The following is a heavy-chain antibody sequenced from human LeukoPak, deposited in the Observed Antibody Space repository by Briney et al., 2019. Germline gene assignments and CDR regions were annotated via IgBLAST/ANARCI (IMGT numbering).Heavy chain of an antibody. CDR3: ATLNPQGPIYYYYYYTDV. CDR1: GYTLTELS. D-gene: IGHD1-14*01. J-gene: IGHJ6*03. CDR2: FDPEDGET. V-gene: IGHV1-24*01. Sequence: ASVKVSCKVSGYTLTELSMHWVRQAPGKGLEWMGGFDPEDGETIYAQKFQGRVTMTEDTSTDTAYMELSSLRSEDTAVYYCATLNPQGPIYYYYYYTDVWGKGTTVTVSS.